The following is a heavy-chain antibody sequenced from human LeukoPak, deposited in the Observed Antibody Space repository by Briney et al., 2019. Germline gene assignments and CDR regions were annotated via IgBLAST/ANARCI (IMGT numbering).Heavy chain of an antibody. CDR1: GFTFSSYA. Sequence: GGSLRLSCAASGFTFSSYAMHWVRQAPGKGLEWIAFMWSDGSQKYYADSVKGRFTISRDNFKNTLYLQMNSLRAEDTAVYYCATNNSGGFYDWGQGTLVTVSS. D-gene: IGHD6-19*01. V-gene: IGHV3-30*02. J-gene: IGHJ4*02. CDR2: MWSDGSQK. CDR3: ATNNSGGFYD.